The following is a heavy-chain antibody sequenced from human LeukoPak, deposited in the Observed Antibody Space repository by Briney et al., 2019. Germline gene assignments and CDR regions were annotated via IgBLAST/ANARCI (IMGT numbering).Heavy chain of an antibody. CDR2: ISGSGGST. V-gene: IGHV3-23*01. J-gene: IGHJ6*03. CDR1: GFTFSSYA. Sequence: GGSLRLSCAASGFTFSSYAMSWVRQAPGKGLEWVSAISGSGGSTYYADSVKGRFTISRDNSKNTLYLQMNSLRAEDTAVYYCAKGDIVVVPVVITGWTRDYYYMDVWGKGTTVTVSS. D-gene: IGHD2-2*01. CDR3: AKGDIVVVPVVITGWTRDYYYMDV.